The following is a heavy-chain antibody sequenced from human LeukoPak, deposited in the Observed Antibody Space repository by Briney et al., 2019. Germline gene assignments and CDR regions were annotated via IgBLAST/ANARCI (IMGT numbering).Heavy chain of an antibody. Sequence: SVKVSCKASGGTFSSYAISWVRQAPGQGLEWMGRIIPIFGTANYAQKFQGRVTITTDESTSTAYMEPSSLRSEDTAVYYCARDLGSGRRGGGSYFDYWGQGTLVTVSS. J-gene: IGHJ4*02. V-gene: IGHV1-69*05. D-gene: IGHD6-19*01. CDR2: IIPIFGTA. CDR1: GGTFSSYA. CDR3: ARDLGSGRRGGGSYFDY.